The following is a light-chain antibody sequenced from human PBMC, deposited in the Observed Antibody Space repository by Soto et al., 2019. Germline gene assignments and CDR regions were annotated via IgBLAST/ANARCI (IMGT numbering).Light chain of an antibody. Sequence: QSVLTQPPSASGTPGQRVTISCSGSSSNIGTNTVNWYQQLPGTAPKLLIYRNNQRPSGVPDRFSGSKSGTSASLAISGLQSEDGADYFCAAWDASLNGYVFGTGTKVTVL. CDR2: RNN. J-gene: IGLJ1*01. CDR1: SSNIGTNT. V-gene: IGLV1-44*01. CDR3: AAWDASLNGYV.